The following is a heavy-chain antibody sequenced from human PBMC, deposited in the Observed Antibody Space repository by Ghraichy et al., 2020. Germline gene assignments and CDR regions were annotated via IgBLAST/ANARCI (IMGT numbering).Heavy chain of an antibody. D-gene: IGHD2-2*01. Sequence: LSLTCTVSGGSISSGGYYWSWIRQHPGKGLEWIGYIYYSGSTYYNPSLKSRVTISVDTSKNQFSLKLSSVTAADTAVYYCARDQLYCSSTSCRVRWFDPWGQGTLVTVSS. CDR1: GGSISSGGYY. CDR2: IYYSGST. V-gene: IGHV4-31*03. J-gene: IGHJ5*02. CDR3: ARDQLYCSSTSCRVRWFDP.